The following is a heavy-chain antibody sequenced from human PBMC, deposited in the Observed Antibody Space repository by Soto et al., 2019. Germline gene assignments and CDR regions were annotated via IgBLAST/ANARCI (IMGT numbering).Heavy chain of an antibody. CDR1: AFTFSSYG. CDR3: AREGTYEKQWLQENWFDP. V-gene: IGHV3-33*01. Sequence: GGSLRLSCAASAFTFSSYGMHWVRQAPGKGLEWVAVIWYDGSNKYYADSVKGRFTISRDNSKNTLYLQMNSLRAEDTAVYYCAREGTYEKQWLQENWFDPWGQGTLVTVSS. D-gene: IGHD6-19*01. CDR2: IWYDGSNK. J-gene: IGHJ5*02.